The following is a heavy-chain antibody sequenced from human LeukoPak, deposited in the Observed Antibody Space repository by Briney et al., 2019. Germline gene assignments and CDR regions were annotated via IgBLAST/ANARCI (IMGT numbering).Heavy chain of an antibody. CDR1: GYTFTSYD. CDR3: ARGPWDY. V-gene: IGHV7-4-1*02. Sequence: ASVKVSCKASGYTFTSYDINWVRQAPGQGLEWMGWINPNTGNPTYVQGFTGRFVFSLDTSVSTAYLQISSLKAEDTAVYFCARGPWDYWGQGTLVTVSS. CDR2: INPNTGNP. J-gene: IGHJ4*02.